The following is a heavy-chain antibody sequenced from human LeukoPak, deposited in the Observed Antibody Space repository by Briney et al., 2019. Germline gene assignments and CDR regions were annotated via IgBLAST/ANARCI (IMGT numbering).Heavy chain of an antibody. CDR3: AKDLSYPPQWLGYFDY. CDR1: GFTFSSYA. CDR2: ISASGGST. J-gene: IGHJ4*02. D-gene: IGHD6-19*01. Sequence: GGSLRLSCAASGFTFSSYAMSWVRQAPGKGLEWVSTISASGGSTYYADSVKGRFTISRDNSKSTLYLQLNSLRAEDTAVYYCAKDLSYPPQWLGYFDYWGQGTLVTVS. V-gene: IGHV3-23*01.